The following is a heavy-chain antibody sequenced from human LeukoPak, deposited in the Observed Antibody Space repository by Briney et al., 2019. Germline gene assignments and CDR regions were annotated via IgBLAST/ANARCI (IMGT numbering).Heavy chain of an antibody. J-gene: IGHJ4*02. CDR3: ARGRGQQLALYYFDY. CDR1: GFAFSSYW. CDR2: IKQDGSEK. V-gene: IGHV3-7*01. Sequence: GGSLRLSCAASGFAFSSYWMSWVRQAPGKGLEWVANIKQDGSEKYYVDSVRGRFTISRDNAKNSLYLQMNSLRAEDTAVYYCARGRGQQLALYYFDYWGQGTLVTVSS. D-gene: IGHD6-13*01.